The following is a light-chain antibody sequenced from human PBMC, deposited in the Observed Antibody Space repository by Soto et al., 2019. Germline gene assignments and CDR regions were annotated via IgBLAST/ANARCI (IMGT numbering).Light chain of an antibody. CDR3: QQSGSSPWT. J-gene: IGKJ1*01. Sequence: EIVLTQSPGTLSLSPGEGATLSCRASESVSGNSVAWYQQRPGQSPRLLIYGASTRATGIPDRVSGSGSGTDFALIIRRLEPEDFAVFYCQQSGSSPWTFGQGTKVEI. V-gene: IGKV3-20*01. CDR1: ESVSGNS. CDR2: GAS.